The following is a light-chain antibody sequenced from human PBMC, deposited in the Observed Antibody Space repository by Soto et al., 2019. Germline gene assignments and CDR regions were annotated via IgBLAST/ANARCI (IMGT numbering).Light chain of an antibody. CDR2: GNR. Sequence: QSVLTQPPSVSGAPGQRVTISCTGNSSNLGAGYDVHWYRQLPGAAPKLVIFGNRNRPSGVPERFSGSKSGTSASLAITGLQGEEEADYYCQAYDYSLTASVFGGGTKLTVL. CDR3: QAYDYSLTASV. CDR1: SSNLGAGYD. J-gene: IGLJ3*02. V-gene: IGLV1-40*01.